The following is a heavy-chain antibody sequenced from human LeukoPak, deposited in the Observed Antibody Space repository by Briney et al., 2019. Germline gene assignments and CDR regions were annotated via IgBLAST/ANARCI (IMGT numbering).Heavy chain of an antibody. J-gene: IGHJ6*02. D-gene: IGHD5-12*01. CDR1: GYTFTGYY. CDR3: ARDHSGYDSHAYYYYGMDV. V-gene: IGHV1-2*02. Sequence: ASVKVSCKASGYTFTGYYMHWVRQAPGQGLEWMGWINPNNGGTNYAQKFQGRVTITADESTSTAYMELSSLRAEDTAVYYCARDHSGYDSHAYYYYGMDVWGQGTTVTVSS. CDR2: INPNNGGT.